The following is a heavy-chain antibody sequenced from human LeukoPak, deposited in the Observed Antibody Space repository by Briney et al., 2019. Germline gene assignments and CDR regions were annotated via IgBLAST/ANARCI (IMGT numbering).Heavy chain of an antibody. CDR3: ARDYDIAVAGFDY. V-gene: IGHV4-61*02. Sequence: PSETLSLTCTVSGGSISSGSYYWSWIRQPAGKGLEWIGRIYTSGSTNYNPSLKSRVTMSVDTSKNQFSLKLSSVTAADTAVYYCARDYDIAVAGFDYWGQGTLVTVSS. CDR1: GGSISSGSYY. CDR2: IYTSGST. D-gene: IGHD6-19*01. J-gene: IGHJ4*02.